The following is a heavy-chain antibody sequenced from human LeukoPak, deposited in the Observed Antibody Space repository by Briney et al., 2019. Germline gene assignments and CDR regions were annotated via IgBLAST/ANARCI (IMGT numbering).Heavy chain of an antibody. CDR3: TTDPQLLWFGDNWFDP. J-gene: IGHJ5*02. V-gene: IGHV3-15*01. D-gene: IGHD3-10*01. CDR2: IKSKTDGGTT. Sequence: GGSLRLSCAASGFTFSSYWMHWVRQAPGKGLEWVGRIKSKTDGGTTDYAAPVKGRFTISRDDSKNTLHLQMNSLKTEDTAVYYCTTDPQLLWFGDNWFDPWGQGTLVTVSS. CDR1: GFTFSSYW.